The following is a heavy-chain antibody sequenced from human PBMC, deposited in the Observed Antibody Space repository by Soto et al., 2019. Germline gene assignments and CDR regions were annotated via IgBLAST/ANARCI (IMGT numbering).Heavy chain of an antibody. CDR1: GFSCTNYW. J-gene: IGHJ5*02. D-gene: IGHD6-13*01. CDR2: IDPVDSYA. Sequence: PGESLKISCRGSGFSCTNYWISWVRQMPGKGLEWMGNIDPVDSYANYSPSFQGHVTFSVDTSISTAYLQWSSLKASDTAMYFCARIESIARNWFDPWGQGTLVTVSS. CDR3: ARIESIARNWFDP. V-gene: IGHV5-10-1*01.